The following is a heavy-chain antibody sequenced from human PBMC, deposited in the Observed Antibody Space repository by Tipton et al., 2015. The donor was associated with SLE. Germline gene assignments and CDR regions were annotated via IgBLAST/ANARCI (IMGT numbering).Heavy chain of an antibody. D-gene: IGHD2-8*01. Sequence: TLSLTCSVSGGSISSYYWSWIRQPPGKGLEWIGYVYYTGSTNYNPSLKSRVTILVDTSKDQFSLKLSSVTAADTAVYYCARGLLMVYAIHGRYFDYWGQGTLVTVSS. CDR1: GGSISSYY. CDR3: ARGLLMVYAIHGRYFDY. V-gene: IGHV4-59*12. CDR2: VYYTGST. J-gene: IGHJ4*02.